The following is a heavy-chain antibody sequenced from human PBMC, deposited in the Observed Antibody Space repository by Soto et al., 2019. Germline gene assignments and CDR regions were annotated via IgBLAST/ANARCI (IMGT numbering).Heavy chain of an antibody. CDR1: GGSISSSSYY. V-gene: IGHV4-39*07. D-gene: IGHD1-26*01. Sequence: PSETLSLTCTVSGGSISSSSYYWGWIRQPPGKGLEWIGSIYYSGSTNYNPSLKSRVTISVDTSKNQFSLKLSSVTAADTAVYYCAKTYSGSYDYWGQGTLVTVSS. CDR3: AKTYSGSYDY. J-gene: IGHJ4*02. CDR2: IYYSGST.